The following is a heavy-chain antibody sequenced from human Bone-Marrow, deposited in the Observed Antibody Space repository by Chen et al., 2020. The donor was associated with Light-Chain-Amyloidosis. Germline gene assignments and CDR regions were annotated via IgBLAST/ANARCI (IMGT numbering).Heavy chain of an antibody. Sequence: QVQLQESGPGLVKPSGTLSLTCTVSGGSISSGEWWSWVRQSPGKGLEWIGEVYHNGGTNYNPSLKNRVTIFVDNSKNQFSLQLTSVTAADTAVYFCARVGSDYYDNSGFYPLDYWGQGTLVTVSS. CDR1: GGSISSGEW. CDR3: ARVGSDYYDNSGFYPLDY. J-gene: IGHJ4*02. D-gene: IGHD3-22*01. V-gene: IGHV4-4*02. CDR2: VYHNGGT.